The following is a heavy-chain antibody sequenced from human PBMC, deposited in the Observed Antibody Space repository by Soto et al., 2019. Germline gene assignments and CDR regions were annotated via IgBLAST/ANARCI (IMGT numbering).Heavy chain of an antibody. CDR2: IYYSGST. CDR1: GGSISSYY. D-gene: IGHD2-21*02. Sequence: PSETLSLTCTVSGGSISSYYWSWIRQPPGKGLEWIGYIYYSGSTNYNPSLKSRVTISVDTSKNQFSLKLSSVTAADTAVYYCARTPSVHCGGDCYSWWFDPWGQGTLVTVSS. J-gene: IGHJ5*02. CDR3: ARTPSVHCGGDCYSWWFDP. V-gene: IGHV4-59*01.